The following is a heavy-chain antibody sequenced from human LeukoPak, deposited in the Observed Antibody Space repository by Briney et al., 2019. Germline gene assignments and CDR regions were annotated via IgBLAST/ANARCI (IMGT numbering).Heavy chain of an antibody. J-gene: IGHJ1*01. Sequence: PGGSLRLSCAASGFTFSSYAMHWVRQAPGKGLEWVAVVSYDGTNKYSADSVKGRFTISRDNSKNTVYLQMNSLRPEDTAVYYCARDSGTNGYYFEYFHHWGQGTLVTVSS. CDR2: VSYDGTNK. CDR3: ARDSGTNGYYFEYFHH. CDR1: GFTFSSYA. V-gene: IGHV3-30-3*01. D-gene: IGHD3-22*01.